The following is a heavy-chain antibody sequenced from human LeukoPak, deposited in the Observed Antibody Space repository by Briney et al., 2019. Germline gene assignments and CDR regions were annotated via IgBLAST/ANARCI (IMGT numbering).Heavy chain of an antibody. CDR3: ARESYDILTGYYSGAFDI. J-gene: IGHJ3*02. Sequence: GGSLRLSCAASGFTFSYYWMHWVRQAPGKGRVWVSRIKRDGSSTTYADSVKGRITISRDNAKNTLYLQMNSLRAEDTAVYYCARESYDILTGYYSGAFDIWGQGTKVTVSS. V-gene: IGHV3-74*01. D-gene: IGHD3-9*01. CDR2: IKRDGSST. CDR1: GFTFSYYW.